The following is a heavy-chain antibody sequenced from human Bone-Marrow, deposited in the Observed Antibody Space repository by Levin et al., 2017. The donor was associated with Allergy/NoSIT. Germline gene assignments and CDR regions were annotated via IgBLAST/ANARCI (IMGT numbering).Heavy chain of an antibody. CDR3: ARDDFDLYGGTLDY. CDR2: IFHTGST. Sequence: SETLSLTCAVSGASISSSHWWTWVRQPPGKGVEWIGEIFHTGSTNYNPSLKSRVTISVDKSKNQFSLKMSSVTAADTAVYYCARDDFDLYGGTLDYWGQGILVTVSS. D-gene: IGHD3-9*01. J-gene: IGHJ4*02. V-gene: IGHV4-4*02. CDR1: GASISSSHW.